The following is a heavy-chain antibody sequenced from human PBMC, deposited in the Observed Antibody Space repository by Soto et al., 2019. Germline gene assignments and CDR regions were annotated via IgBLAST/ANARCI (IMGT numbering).Heavy chain of an antibody. CDR1: GFTFSDYY. Sequence: GGSLRLSCAASGFTFSDYYMSWIRQAPGKGPEWVSYISSSSSYTNYADSVKGRFTISRDNAKNSLYLQMNSLRAEDTAVYYCARYNWNYRDFDYWGQGTLVTVSS. D-gene: IGHD1-7*01. J-gene: IGHJ4*02. CDR3: ARYNWNYRDFDY. CDR2: ISSSSSYT. V-gene: IGHV3-11*06.